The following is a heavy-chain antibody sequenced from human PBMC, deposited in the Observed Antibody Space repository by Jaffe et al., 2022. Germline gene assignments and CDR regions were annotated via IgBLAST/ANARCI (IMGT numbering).Heavy chain of an antibody. V-gene: IGHV3-23*01. Sequence: EVQLLESGGGLLQPGGSLRLSCAASGFTFSSYAMSWVRQAPGKGLEWLSGISGSGAGTYYAESVKGRFTISRDNSKNTLYLQMNSLRAEDTALYYCAKTQVGGGWPRIVDYWGQGTLVTVSS. D-gene: IGHD3-22*01. CDR3: AKTQVGGGWPRIVDY. CDR1: GFTFSSYA. CDR2: ISGSGAGT. J-gene: IGHJ4*02.